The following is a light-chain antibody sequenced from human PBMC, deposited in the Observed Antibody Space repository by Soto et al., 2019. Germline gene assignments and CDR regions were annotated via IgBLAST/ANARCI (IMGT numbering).Light chain of an antibody. V-gene: IGKV3-15*01. J-gene: IGKJ4*01. Sequence: SSQSVNSNLAWYQQKPGQAHRLLIYGASNRATEIPARFSGSGSGTEFTLPIRRLKSEDFAVYYCQQYNNWPQLTVGGGHTGDIK. CDR1: QSVNSN. CDR3: QQYNNWPQLT. CDR2: GAS.